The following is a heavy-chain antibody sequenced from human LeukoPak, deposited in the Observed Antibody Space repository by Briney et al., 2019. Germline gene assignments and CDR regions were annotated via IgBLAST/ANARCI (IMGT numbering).Heavy chain of an antibody. CDR3: ARLRYFDWWDFDY. J-gene: IGHJ4*02. CDR2: IKQDGSEK. Sequence: TGGSLRLSCAASGFIFSSYWMSWVRQARGKGLEWVANIKQDGSEKYYVDSVKGRFTISRDNAKNSLYLQMNSLRAEDTAVYYCARLRYFDWWDFDYWGQGTLVTVSS. D-gene: IGHD3-9*01. CDR1: GFIFSSYW. V-gene: IGHV3-7*01.